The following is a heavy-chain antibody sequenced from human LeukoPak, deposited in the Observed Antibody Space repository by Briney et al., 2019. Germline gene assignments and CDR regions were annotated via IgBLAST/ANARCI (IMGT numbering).Heavy chain of an antibody. CDR1: GDAITISSYH. Sequence: SETLSLTCTVSGDAITISSYHWGWVRQPRGKGLEWIGSMYYSGSTYYNPSLKSRVTMSVDTSKNQFSLRLSSVTAADTAVYYCARHRAYSSSSPFDYWGQGTLVTVSS. J-gene: IGHJ4*02. CDR2: MYYSGST. V-gene: IGHV4-39*01. CDR3: ARHRAYSSSSPFDY. D-gene: IGHD6-6*01.